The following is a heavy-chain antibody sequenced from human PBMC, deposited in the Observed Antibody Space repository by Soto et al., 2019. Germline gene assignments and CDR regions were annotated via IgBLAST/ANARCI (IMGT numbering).Heavy chain of an antibody. CDR1: GGSFSDYY. Sequence: SETLCLTWAVEGGSFSDYYWVWIRQPPGKGLEWIGEINHSGSTNYNPSLKSRVTISVDTSKNQFSLKLSSVTAADTAVYYCARVWGYSGYDLPDYWGQGTLVTVSS. CDR3: ARVWGYSGYDLPDY. D-gene: IGHD5-12*01. V-gene: IGHV4-34*01. J-gene: IGHJ4*02. CDR2: INHSGST.